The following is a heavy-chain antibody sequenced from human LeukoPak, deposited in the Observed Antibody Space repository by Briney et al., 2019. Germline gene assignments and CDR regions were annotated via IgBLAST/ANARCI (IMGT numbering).Heavy chain of an antibody. Sequence: PSETLSLTCAVSGGSIRSNNHYWGWIRQPPGKGLEWIGNIYFNGNIAYNLSLQSRVTISVDTSKNQFSLRLNSVTSADTAMYYCARVELIVALPTSFDPWGQGTLVTVSS. CDR3: ARVELIVALPTSFDP. D-gene: IGHD5-12*01. CDR1: GGSIRSNNHY. CDR2: IYFNGNI. J-gene: IGHJ5*02. V-gene: IGHV4-39*07.